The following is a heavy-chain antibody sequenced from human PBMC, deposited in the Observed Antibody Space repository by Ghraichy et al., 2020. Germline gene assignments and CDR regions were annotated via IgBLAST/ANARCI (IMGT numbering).Heavy chain of an antibody. Sequence: GESLNISCAASGFTLNTHDMHWVRQAPGKGLEWVAVLCSDGINKDYGDSVKGRFTISRDDSKNTLYLQMNSLRAEDTAVYYCARDLGGSCSSGICYLPDFWGQGTLVTVSS. J-gene: IGHJ4*02. CDR2: LCSDGINK. CDR1: GFTLNTHD. D-gene: IGHD2-15*01. CDR3: ARDLGGSCSSGICYLPDF. V-gene: IGHV3-33*01.